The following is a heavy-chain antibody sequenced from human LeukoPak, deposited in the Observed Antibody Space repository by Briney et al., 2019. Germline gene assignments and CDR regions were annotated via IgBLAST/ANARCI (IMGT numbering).Heavy chain of an antibody. V-gene: IGHV1-3*01. CDR3: AREYCSGGSCYPWSY. CDR1: GYTFTTYA. CDR2: INAGTAYT. D-gene: IGHD2-15*01. J-gene: IGHJ4*02. Sequence: ASVKVSCKASGYTFTTYAMHWVRLAPGQRPEWMGWINAGTAYTKYSQKFQGRVTFTRDTSASTAYMELSSLRSEDTAVYYCAREYCSGGSCYPWSYWGQGTLVTVSS.